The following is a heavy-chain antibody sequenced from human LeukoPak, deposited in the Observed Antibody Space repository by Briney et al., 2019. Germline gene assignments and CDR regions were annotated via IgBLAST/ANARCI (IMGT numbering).Heavy chain of an antibody. V-gene: IGHV1-8*01. CDR3: ARRIAVAGE. CDR2: VNPTSGNT. CDR1: GYTFTNYD. D-gene: IGHD6-19*01. Sequence: ASVKASCKASGYTFTNYDINWVRRATRQGLEWMGWVNPTSGNTYYAQKFQGRVTMTRDTSITTAYMELSSLRSEDTAVYYCARRIAVAGEWGQGTLVTVSS. J-gene: IGHJ4*02.